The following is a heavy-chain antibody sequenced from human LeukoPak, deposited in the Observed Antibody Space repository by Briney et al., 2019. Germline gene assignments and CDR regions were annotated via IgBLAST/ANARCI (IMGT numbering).Heavy chain of an antibody. J-gene: IGHJ4*02. Sequence: ASVKVSCKASGYTFTGYYMHWVRQAPGQGLEWMGWINPNSGGTNYAQKFQGRVTMTRDTSISTAYMELSRLRSDDTAVYYCARGAYSSSPLSYDYWGQGTLVTVSS. D-gene: IGHD6-6*01. V-gene: IGHV1-2*02. CDR3: ARGAYSSSPLSYDY. CDR1: GYTFTGYY. CDR2: INPNSGGT.